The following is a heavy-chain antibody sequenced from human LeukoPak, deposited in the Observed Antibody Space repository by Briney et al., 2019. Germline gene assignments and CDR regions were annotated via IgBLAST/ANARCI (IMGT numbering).Heavy chain of an antibody. J-gene: IGHJ5*02. Sequence: PSQTLSLTCTVSGGSISSGGYYWSWIRQPPGKGLEWIGYIYHSGSTNYNPSLKSRVTISVDTSKNQFSLKLTSVTAADTAVYYCARRGYSTYSWFDPWGQGTLVTVSS. CDR3: ARRGYSTYSWFDP. CDR2: IYHSGST. CDR1: GGSISSGGYY. V-gene: IGHV4-30-2*01. D-gene: IGHD1-26*01.